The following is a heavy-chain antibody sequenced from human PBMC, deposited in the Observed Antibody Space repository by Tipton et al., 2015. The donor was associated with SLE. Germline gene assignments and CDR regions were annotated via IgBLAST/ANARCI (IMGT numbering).Heavy chain of an antibody. Sequence: TLSLTCTVSGGSISSGTYYWTWIRQPAGKGLEWIGRIYTSWSTNYNPSLKSRVTISVDTSKNRYSLKLTSVTAADTAVYYCARAQESSDWFPSMIDFWGQGTLVTVSS. CDR2: IYTSWST. V-gene: IGHV4-61*02. CDR1: GGSISSGTYY. D-gene: IGHD6-19*01. CDR3: ARAQESSDWFPSMIDF. J-gene: IGHJ4*02.